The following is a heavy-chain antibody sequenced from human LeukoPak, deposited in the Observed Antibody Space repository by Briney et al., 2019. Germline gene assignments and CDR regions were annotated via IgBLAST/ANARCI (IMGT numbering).Heavy chain of an antibody. J-gene: IGHJ5*02. D-gene: IGHD6-13*01. Sequence: PSETLSLTCTVSGVSISSYYWSWVRQPPGKGLEWIGYIYYSGSTNYNPSLKSRVTISVDTSKNQFSLKLSSVTAADTAVYYCARDVYSSSSNWFDPWGQGTLVTVSS. CDR3: ARDVYSSSSNWFDP. CDR1: GVSISSYY. V-gene: IGHV4-59*01. CDR2: IYYSGST.